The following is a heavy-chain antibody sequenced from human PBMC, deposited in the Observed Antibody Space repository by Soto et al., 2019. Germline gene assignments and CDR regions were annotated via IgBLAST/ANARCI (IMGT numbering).Heavy chain of an antibody. V-gene: IGHV4-39*01. CDR2: IYYSGST. CDR1: GCSISSSSYY. J-gene: IGHJ4*02. Sequence: PSETLSLTCTVSGCSISSSSYYWGWIRQPPGKGLEWIGSIYYSGSTYYNPSLKSRVTISVDTSKNQFSLKLSSVTAADTAVYYCARHVYAVAGIVPYWGQGTLVTVSS. CDR3: ARHVYAVAGIVPY. D-gene: IGHD6-19*01.